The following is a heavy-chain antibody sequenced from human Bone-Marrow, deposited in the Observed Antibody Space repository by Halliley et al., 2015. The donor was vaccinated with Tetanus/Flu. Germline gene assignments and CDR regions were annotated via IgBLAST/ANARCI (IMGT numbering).Heavy chain of an antibody. CDR2: ISGSGGNT. J-gene: IGHJ1*01. CDR1: GFTFSTYW. Sequence: SLRLSCAASGFTFSTYWMHWVRQAPGKGLEWVSEISGSGGNTYYADSVKGRFTVSRDSSKNTLNLQMNSLRVEDTAVYYCAIVHSGGNAVTEDAEYFHHWGQGTLVTVST. CDR3: AIVHSGGNAVTEDAEYFHH. D-gene: IGHD2-15*01. V-gene: IGHV3-23*01.